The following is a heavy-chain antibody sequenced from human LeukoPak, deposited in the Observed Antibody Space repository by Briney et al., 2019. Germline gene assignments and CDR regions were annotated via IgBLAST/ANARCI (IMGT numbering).Heavy chain of an antibody. CDR1: GASIGSYY. J-gene: IGHJ6*02. D-gene: IGHD2-15*01. CDR2: ISQNGYT. V-gene: IGHV4-59*08. Sequence: SETLPLTCTVSGASIGSYYWSWIRQPPGKGLEWIGYISQNGYTKYTPSLKSRVTISRDTSENQFSLILSSVTAADTAVYYCTRHDVVAVIGHGMAVWGQGTTVTVSS. CDR3: TRHDVVAVIGHGMAV.